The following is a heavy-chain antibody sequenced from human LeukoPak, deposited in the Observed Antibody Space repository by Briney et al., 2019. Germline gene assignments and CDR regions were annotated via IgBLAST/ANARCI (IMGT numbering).Heavy chain of an antibody. V-gene: IGHV1-2*02. CDR2: INPNSGGT. J-gene: IGHJ4*02. CDR3: ARDLYCSGGSCLYYFDY. Sequence: ASVKVYCKASGYTFTGYYMHWVRQAPVQGLEWMGRINPNSGGTNYAQKFQGRVNMTRDTSISTAYMELSRLRSDDTAVYYCARDLYCSGGSCLYYFDYWGQGTLVTVSS. D-gene: IGHD2-15*01. CDR1: GYTFTGYY.